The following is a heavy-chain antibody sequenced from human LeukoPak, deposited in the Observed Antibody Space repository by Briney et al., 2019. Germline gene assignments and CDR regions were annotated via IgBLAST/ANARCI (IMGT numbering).Heavy chain of an antibody. CDR3: ARVNSSSSPGDY. V-gene: IGHV3-53*01. D-gene: IGHD6-6*01. Sequence: PGGSLRLSCAASGFTVSNNYMRWVRQAPGKGLEWVSLIYSNGRTDYTDSVKGRFSISRDNSKNTMYLQMNSLRAEDTAVYYCARVNSSSSPGDYWGQGTLVTVSS. J-gene: IGHJ4*02. CDR1: GFTVSNNY. CDR2: IYSNGRT.